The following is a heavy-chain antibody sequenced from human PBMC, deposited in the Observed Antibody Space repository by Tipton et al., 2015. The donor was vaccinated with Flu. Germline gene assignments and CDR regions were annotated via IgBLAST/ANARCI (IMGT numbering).Heavy chain of an antibody. Sequence: SLRLSCAASGFTFSSFAMHWVRQAPGKGLEYVSAITSNGGSTYYTDSVRGRFTISRDNSKNTLYLQMGSLRAEDMAVYYCASWGLYYDSSGYGYWGQGTLVTVSS. J-gene: IGHJ4*02. D-gene: IGHD3-22*01. CDR1: GFTFSSFA. CDR3: ASWGLYYDSSGYGY. CDR2: ITSNGGST. V-gene: IGHV3-64*02.